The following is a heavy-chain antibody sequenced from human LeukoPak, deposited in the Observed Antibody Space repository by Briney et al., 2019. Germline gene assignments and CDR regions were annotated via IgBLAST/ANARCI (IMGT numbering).Heavy chain of an antibody. Sequence: SETLSLTCAVYGGSFSGYYWSWIRQPPGKGLEWIGEINHSGSTNYNPSLKSRVTISVDTSKNQFSLKLSSVTAADTAVYYCARQGDHGVGYFDYWGQGTLVTVSS. CDR2: INHSGST. D-gene: IGHD2-8*01. J-gene: IGHJ4*02. CDR3: ARQGDHGVGYFDY. V-gene: IGHV4-34*01. CDR1: GGSFSGYY.